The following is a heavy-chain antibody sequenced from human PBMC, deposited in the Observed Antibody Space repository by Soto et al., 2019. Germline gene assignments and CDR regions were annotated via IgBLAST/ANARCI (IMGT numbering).Heavy chain of an antibody. D-gene: IGHD6-13*01. CDR2: IIPIFGTA. V-gene: IGHV1-69*13. J-gene: IGHJ5*02. CDR3: ARAPDRIAAWDNWFDP. CDR1: GGTFSSYA. Sequence: SVKVSCKASGGTFSSYAISWVRQAPGQGLEWMGGIIPIFGTANYAQKFQGRVTITADESTSTAYMELSSLRSEDTAVYYCARAPDRIAAWDNWFDPWGQGTLVTVSS.